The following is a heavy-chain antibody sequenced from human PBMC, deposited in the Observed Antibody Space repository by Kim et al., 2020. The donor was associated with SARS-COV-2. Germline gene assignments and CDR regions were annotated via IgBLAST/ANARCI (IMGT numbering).Heavy chain of an antibody. CDR2: IWYDGSNK. V-gene: IGHV3-33*01. CDR1: GFTFSSYG. Sequence: GGSLRLSCAASGFTFSSYGMHWVRQAPGKGLEWVAVIWYDGSNKYYADSVKGRFTISRDNSKNTLYLQMNSLRAEGTAVYYCARDGDTAMVYYFDYWGQGTLVTVSS. CDR3: ARDGDTAMVYYFDY. J-gene: IGHJ4*02. D-gene: IGHD5-18*01.